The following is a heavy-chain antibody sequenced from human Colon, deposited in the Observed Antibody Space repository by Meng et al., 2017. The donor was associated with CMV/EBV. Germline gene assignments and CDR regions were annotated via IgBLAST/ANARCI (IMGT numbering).Heavy chain of an antibody. CDR2: TCYNGDS. CDR3: ALRGSAAGTFQH. CDR1: GGSISSYC. Sequence: QLQDAGPGLVRPSQTLSLTCTVSGGSISSYCFSWIRQAPEKGLEWIGYTCYNGDSNYNPPLKSRVTISVDTSKNQFSLKLSSVTAADTAMYYCALRGSAAGTFQHWGQGTLVTVSS. V-gene: IGHV4-59*01. D-gene: IGHD6-13*01. J-gene: IGHJ1*01.